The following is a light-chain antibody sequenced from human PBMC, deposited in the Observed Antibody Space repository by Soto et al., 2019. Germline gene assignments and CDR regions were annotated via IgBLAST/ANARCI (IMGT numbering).Light chain of an antibody. CDR3: HQADSFPFS. CDR2: ATS. V-gene: IGKV1-12*01. Sequence: DIQMTQSPSSVSASVGDRLTITCRASQVISRWLAWYQQKPGKAPKLLIYATSNLQTGVPSRLSGSGSGTAFILTISSLQPEDFAPYYCHQADSFPFSFGTGTKVNMK. J-gene: IGKJ3*01. CDR1: QVISRW.